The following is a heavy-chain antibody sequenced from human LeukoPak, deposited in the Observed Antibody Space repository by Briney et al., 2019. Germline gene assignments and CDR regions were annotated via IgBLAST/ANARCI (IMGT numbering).Heavy chain of an antibody. V-gene: IGHV3-21*06. CDR2: VSSTGKYI. J-gene: IGHJ6*03. CDR1: GFTFSSYT. D-gene: IGHD5-18*01. Sequence: PGGSLRLSCAASGFTFSSYTMNWVRRAPGKGLEWVSSVSSTGKYIDYADSVKGRFTISRDNAKNSLYLQMNNLRVDDTAVYYCARDGSYGPPAYYYYMDVWGKGTTVTVSS. CDR3: ARDGSYGPPAYYYYMDV.